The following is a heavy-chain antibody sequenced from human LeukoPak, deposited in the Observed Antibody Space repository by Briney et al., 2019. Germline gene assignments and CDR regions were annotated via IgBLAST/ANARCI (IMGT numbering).Heavy chain of an antibody. J-gene: IGHJ4*02. CDR3: ARDRLEDGYSYGSDY. CDR2: IIPIFGTA. D-gene: IGHD5-18*01. V-gene: IGHV1-69*05. Sequence: SVKVSCKASGGTFSSYAISWVRQAPGQGLEWMGRIIPIFGTANYAQKFQGRVTITTDESTSTAYMELSSLRSEDTGVYYCARDRLEDGYSYGSDYWGQGTLVTVSS. CDR1: GGTFSSYA.